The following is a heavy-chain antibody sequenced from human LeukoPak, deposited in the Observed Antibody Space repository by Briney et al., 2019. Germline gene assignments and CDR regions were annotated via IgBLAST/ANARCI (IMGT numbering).Heavy chain of an antibody. Sequence: SETLSLTCGVYGGSFGDYHWFWLRQPPGKGREWIGEINHSGTTHYNPSLKSRVAISLDTSRSRFSLQLSSVTAADTAVYYCGRNFDYWGQGTLVTVSS. CDR3: GRNFDY. J-gene: IGHJ4*02. CDR2: INHSGTT. V-gene: IGHV4-34*01. CDR1: GGSFGDYH.